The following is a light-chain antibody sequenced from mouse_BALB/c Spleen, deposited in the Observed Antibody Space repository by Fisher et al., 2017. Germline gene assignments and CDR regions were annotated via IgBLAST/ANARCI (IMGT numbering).Light chain of an antibody. V-gene: IGKV4-57*01. J-gene: IGKJ5*01. CDR1: SSVSY. CDR2: STS. Sequence: IVMTQSTALMSASPGEKVTITCSASSSVSYMHWFQQKPGTSPKLLIYSTSNLASGVPSRFSGSGSGTSYSLTISRMEAEDAATYYCQQRSSYPPTFGAGTKLELK. CDR3: QQRSSYPPT.